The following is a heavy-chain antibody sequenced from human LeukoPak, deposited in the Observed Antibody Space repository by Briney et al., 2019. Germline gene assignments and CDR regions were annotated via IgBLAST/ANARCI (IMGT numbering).Heavy chain of an antibody. J-gene: IGHJ3*02. Sequence: PGGSLRLSCAASGFTFDDYAMHWVRQAPGKGLEWVSGISWNSGSIGYADSVKGRFTISRDNVKNSLYLQMNSLRAEDMALYYCAKGKRYFDWFDAFDIWGQGTMVTVSS. D-gene: IGHD3-9*01. CDR1: GFTFDDYA. CDR2: ISWNSGSI. CDR3: AKGKRYFDWFDAFDI. V-gene: IGHV3-9*03.